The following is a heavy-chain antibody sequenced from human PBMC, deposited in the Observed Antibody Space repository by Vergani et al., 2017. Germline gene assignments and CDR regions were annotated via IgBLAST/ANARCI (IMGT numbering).Heavy chain of an antibody. J-gene: IGHJ6*02. D-gene: IGHD2-2*01. CDR2: ISSSGSTI. CDR3: ARDSTCSSTSCYFYYYYGMDV. Sequence: EVQLVESGGGLVQPGGSLRLSCAASGFTFSSYAMNWVRQAPGKGLEWVSYISSSGSTIYYADSVKGRFTISRDNAKNSLYLQMNSLRAEDTAVYYCARDSTCSSTSCYFYYYYGMDVWGQGTTVTVSS. CDR1: GFTFSSYA. V-gene: IGHV3-48*03.